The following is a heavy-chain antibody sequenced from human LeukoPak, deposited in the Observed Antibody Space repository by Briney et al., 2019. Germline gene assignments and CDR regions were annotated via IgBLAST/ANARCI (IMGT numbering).Heavy chain of an antibody. Sequence: GGSLRLSCAASGITFSSYAMSWVRQAPGKGLEWVSAISGSGGSTYYADSVKGRFTISRDNSKNTLYLQMNILRAEDTAVYYCAKGEMVRGVIIGYYYYMDVWGKGTTVTVSS. CDR1: GITFSSYA. V-gene: IGHV3-23*01. J-gene: IGHJ6*03. CDR2: ISGSGGST. CDR3: AKGEMVRGVIIGYYYYMDV. D-gene: IGHD3-10*01.